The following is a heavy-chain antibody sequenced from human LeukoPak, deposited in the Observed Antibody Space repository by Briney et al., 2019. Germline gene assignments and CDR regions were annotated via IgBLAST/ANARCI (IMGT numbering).Heavy chain of an antibody. V-gene: IGHV3-33*08. J-gene: IGHJ4*02. CDR1: GFTFSSYA. CDR3: ARDSSSWEIDY. D-gene: IGHD6-13*01. Sequence: GGSLRLSCAASGFTFSSYAMSWVRQAPGKGLEWVAVIWYDGSNKYYADSVKGRFTISRDNSKNTLYLQMNSLRAEDTAVYYCARDSSSWEIDYWGQGTLVTVSS. CDR2: IWYDGSNK.